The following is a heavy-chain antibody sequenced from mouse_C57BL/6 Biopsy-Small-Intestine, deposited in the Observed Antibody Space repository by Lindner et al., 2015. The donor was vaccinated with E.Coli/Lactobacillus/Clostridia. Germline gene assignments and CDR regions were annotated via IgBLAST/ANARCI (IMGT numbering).Heavy chain of an antibody. Sequence: VQLQESGAELVKPGASVKLSCTSSDFNIQDYYIHWVKQRIDQGLEWLGRIDPADGETKYAPKFQDKATITADTSSNTAYLQLSSLTSEDTAVYYCALRFSYWGQGTLVTVST. CDR2: IDPADGET. CDR3: ALRFSY. CDR1: DFNIQDYY. J-gene: IGHJ3*01. V-gene: IGHV14-2*01.